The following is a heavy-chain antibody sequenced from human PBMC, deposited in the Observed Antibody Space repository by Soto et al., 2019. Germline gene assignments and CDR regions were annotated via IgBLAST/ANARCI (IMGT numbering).Heavy chain of an antibody. CDR2: ISGSGGST. CDR3: AKDVTYSGSYNRFDY. CDR1: GFTFSNFA. Sequence: GGSLRLSCAASGFTFSNFAMSWVRQAPGKGLEWVSAISGSGGSTYYADSVKGRFTISRDNSKNTLYLQMNSLRAEDTAVYYCAKDVTYSGSYNRFDYWGQGTLVTVSS. J-gene: IGHJ4*02. D-gene: IGHD1-26*01. V-gene: IGHV3-23*01.